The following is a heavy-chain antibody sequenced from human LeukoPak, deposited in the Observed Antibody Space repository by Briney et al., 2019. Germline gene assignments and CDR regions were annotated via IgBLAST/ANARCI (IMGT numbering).Heavy chain of an antibody. J-gene: IGHJ4*01. V-gene: IGHV4-34*01. CDR2: INHSGST. Sequence: TSETLSLTCAVYGGSFSGYYWSWIRQPPGKGLEWIGEINHSGSTNYNPSLKSRVTISVDTSTNPFSLKLSSVTAAATAVYYCARSPLECLLFRQGLGYFDYWGHGTLVTVSS. CDR3: ARSPLECLLFRQGLGYFDY. D-gene: IGHD3-3*01. CDR1: GGSFSGYY.